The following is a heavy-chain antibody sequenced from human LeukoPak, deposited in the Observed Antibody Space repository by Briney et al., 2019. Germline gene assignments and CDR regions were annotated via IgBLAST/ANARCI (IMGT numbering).Heavy chain of an antibody. J-gene: IGHJ4*02. CDR2: ISTSGGST. CDR3: AKAIGTVAARPLDF. D-gene: IGHD6-6*01. CDR1: GFTFSSYA. Sequence: GGSLRLSCAASGFTFSSYAMSWVRQAPGKGLQWVSGISTSGGSTYYADSVKGRFTISRDNSKNTLYLQMSSLRAEDTAVYYCAKAIGTVAARPLDFWGQGTLVTVSS. V-gene: IGHV3-23*01.